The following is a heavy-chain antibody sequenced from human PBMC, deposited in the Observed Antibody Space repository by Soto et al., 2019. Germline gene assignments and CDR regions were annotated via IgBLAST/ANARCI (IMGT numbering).Heavy chain of an antibody. CDR2: IIPIFGTA. V-gene: IGHV1-69*12. Sequence: QVQLVQSGAEVKKPGSSVKVSCKASGGTFSSYAISWVRQAPGQGLEWMGGIIPIFGTANYAQKFQGRVTITADESTSAADMELSSLRSEDTAVYYCASARYSYGYLSPLDYWGQGTLVTVSS. CDR1: GGTFSSYA. J-gene: IGHJ4*02. D-gene: IGHD5-18*01. CDR3: ASARYSYGYLSPLDY.